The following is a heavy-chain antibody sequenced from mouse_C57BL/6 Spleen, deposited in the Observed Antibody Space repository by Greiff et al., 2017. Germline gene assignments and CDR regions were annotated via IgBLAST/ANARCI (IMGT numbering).Heavy chain of an antibody. CDR2: INPNYGTT. V-gene: IGHV1-39*01. J-gene: IGHJ3*01. D-gene: IGHD4-1*01. CDR3: ARSKTLTGAGFAY. CDR1: GYSFTDYN. Sequence: VQLKESGPELVKPGASVKISCKASGYSFTDYNMNWVKQSNGKSLEWIGVINPNYGTTSYNQKFKGKATLTVDQSSSTAYMQLNSLTSEDSAVYYCARSKTLTGAGFAYWGQGTLVTVSA.